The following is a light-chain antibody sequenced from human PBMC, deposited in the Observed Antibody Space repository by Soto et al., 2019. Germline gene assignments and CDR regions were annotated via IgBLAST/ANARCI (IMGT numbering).Light chain of an antibody. V-gene: IGLV7-46*01. CDR1: TGAVTSGHY. J-gene: IGLJ2*01. Sequence: QAVVTQEPSLTVSPGGTVTLTCGSSTGAVTSGHYPYWFQQTPGQAPRTLIYDISNTHSWPPARFSGSLLGGKAALTLSGAQPEDEADSYCLLSYSGTRVFGGGTKLTVL. CDR2: DIS. CDR3: LLSYSGTRV.